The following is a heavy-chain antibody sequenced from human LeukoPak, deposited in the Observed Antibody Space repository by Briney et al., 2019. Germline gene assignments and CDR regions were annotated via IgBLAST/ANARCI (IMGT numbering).Heavy chain of an antibody. V-gene: IGHV3-23*01. CDR3: AKRGVVIRVILVGFHKEAYYFDS. CDR2: ISGSGGRT. Sequence: GGSLRLSCAVSGFTLSNYGMSWVRQAPGKGLEWVAGISGSGGRTNYADSVKGRFTISRDNPKNTLYLQMNSLRVDDTAVYFCAKRGVVIRVILVGFHKEAYYFDSWGQGALVTVSS. CDR1: GFTLSNYG. J-gene: IGHJ4*02. D-gene: IGHD3-22*01.